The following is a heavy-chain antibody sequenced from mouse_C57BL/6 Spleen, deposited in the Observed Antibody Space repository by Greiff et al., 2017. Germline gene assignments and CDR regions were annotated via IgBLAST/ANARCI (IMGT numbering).Heavy chain of an antibody. CDR3: ARFRYYGNWYFDV. Sequence: QVQLQQPGAELVKPGASVKMSCKASGYTFTSYWITWVKQRPGQGLEWIGDIYPGSGSTNYNEKFESKATLTVDTSSSTAYMQLSSLTSEDSAVYYCARFRYYGNWYFDVGAQGPRSPSPQ. J-gene: IGHJ1*03. V-gene: IGHV1-55*01. CDR1: GYTFTSYW. D-gene: IGHD2-1*01. CDR2: IYPGSGST.